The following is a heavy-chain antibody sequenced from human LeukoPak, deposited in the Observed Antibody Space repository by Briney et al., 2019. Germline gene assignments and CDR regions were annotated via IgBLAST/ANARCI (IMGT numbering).Heavy chain of an antibody. CDR1: GESLNSYY. V-gene: IGHV4-34*12. D-gene: IGHD5-24*01. CDR2: IFDGKTI. CDR3: ASGAWATRLNS. J-gene: IGHJ4*02. Sequence: SETLSLTCAVYGESLNSYYWTWIRQSPGKGLEWIGDIFDGKTISYNPSLKSRVTISAATSSQQFSLNLKSVTAADTAVYFCASGAWATRLNSWAQGALVIVSS.